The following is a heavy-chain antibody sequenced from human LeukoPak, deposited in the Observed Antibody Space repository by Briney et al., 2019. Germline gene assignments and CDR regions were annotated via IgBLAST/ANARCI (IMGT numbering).Heavy chain of an antibody. CDR1: GYSFTSYW. D-gene: IGHD3-22*01. V-gene: IGHV5-51*01. CDR2: IYPGDSDT. J-gene: IGHJ4*02. CDR3: ARTNSLYYYDSSGPYDNFDY. Sequence: GESLKISCKGSGYSFTSYWIGWVRQMPGKGLEWMGIIYPGDSDTRYSPSFQGQVTISADKVTSTAYLQWSSLKASDTAMYYCARTNSLYYYDSSGPYDNFDYWGQGTLVTVSS.